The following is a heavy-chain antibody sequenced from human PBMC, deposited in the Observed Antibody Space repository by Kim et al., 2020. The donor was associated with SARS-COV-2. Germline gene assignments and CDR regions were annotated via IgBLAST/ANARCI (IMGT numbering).Heavy chain of an antibody. J-gene: IGHJ4*02. V-gene: IGHV4-31*03. Sequence: SETLSLTCNVSGDSINTAGYYWSWIRQHPGKGLEWIGYVSYSGSAYYNPSVGGRVAISIATSKNQFSLDLTSVTAADTAVFFCLRQLDFFGPGRYSHSCGQGTLVTVSS. CDR3: LRQLDFFGPGRYSHS. D-gene: IGHD3-10*01. CDR1: GDSINTAGYY. CDR2: VSYSGSA.